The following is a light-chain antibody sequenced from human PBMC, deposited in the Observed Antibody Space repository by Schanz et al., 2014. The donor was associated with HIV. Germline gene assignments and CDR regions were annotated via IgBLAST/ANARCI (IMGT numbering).Light chain of an antibody. CDR2: GAS. CDR1: QSVSSN. V-gene: IGKV3D-15*01. Sequence: EIVMTQSPATLSVSPGERATLSCRASQSVSSNLAWYQQKPGQAPRLLIYGASTRATGIPDRFSGSGSGTDFTLTITRLEPEDSAVYFCQQFSNSLPWTFGQGTRVEIK. CDR3: QQFSNSLPWT. J-gene: IGKJ1*01.